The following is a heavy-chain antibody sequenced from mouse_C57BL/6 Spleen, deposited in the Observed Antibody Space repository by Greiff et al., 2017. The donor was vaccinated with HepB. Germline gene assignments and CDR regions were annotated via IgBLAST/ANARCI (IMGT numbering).Heavy chain of an antibody. D-gene: IGHD3-3*01. Sequence: VQLQQSGPVLVKPGASVKMSCKASGYTFTDYYMNWVKQSHGKSLEWIGVINPYNGGTSYNQKFKGKATLTVDKSSSTAYMELNSLTSEDSAVYYCARSRGTGDWYFDVWGTGTTVTVSS. V-gene: IGHV1-19*01. J-gene: IGHJ1*03. CDR2: INPYNGGT. CDR3: ARSRGTGDWYFDV. CDR1: GYTFTDYY.